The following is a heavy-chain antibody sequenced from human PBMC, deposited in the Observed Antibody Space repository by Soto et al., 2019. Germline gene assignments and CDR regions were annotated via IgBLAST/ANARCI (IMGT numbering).Heavy chain of an antibody. J-gene: IGHJ3*02. Sequence: GGSLRLSCAVSGSTFTDFTMTWVRQAPGKGLEWVSAISGDGLSTYYAGSVKGRFTISRDNSKTTLYLQMNSLRAEDTAVYYCARRPDPFDIWGRGTMVTVSS. V-gene: IGHV3-23*01. CDR2: ISGDGLST. CDR1: GSTFTDFT. CDR3: ARRPDPFDI.